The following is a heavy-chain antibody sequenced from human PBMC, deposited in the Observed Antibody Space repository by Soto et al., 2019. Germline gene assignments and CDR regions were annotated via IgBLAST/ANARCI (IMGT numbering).Heavy chain of an antibody. CDR3: ARSLVQRAKIGTSGFDP. Sequence: GGCLRLSCAASGFTFSSYSMNWVRQAPGKGLEWVSSISSSSSYIYYADSVKGRFTISRDNAKNSLYLQMNSLRAEDTTVYYCARSLVQRAKIGTSGFDPWGQGTLVTVSS. V-gene: IGHV3-21*01. J-gene: IGHJ5*02. CDR1: GFTFSSYS. D-gene: IGHD2-2*01. CDR2: ISSSSSYI.